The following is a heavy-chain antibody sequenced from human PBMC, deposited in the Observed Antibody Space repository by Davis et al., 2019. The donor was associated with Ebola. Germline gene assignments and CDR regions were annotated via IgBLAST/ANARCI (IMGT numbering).Heavy chain of an antibody. CDR1: GFTFSDYY. Sequence: GESLKISCAASGFTFSDYYMSWIRQAPGKGLEWVSYISSSGSTIYYADSVKGRFTISRDNAKNSLYLQMNSLRAEDTAVYYCARAVIGFPPDYWGQGTLVTVSS. CDR3: ARAVIGFPPDY. J-gene: IGHJ4*02. D-gene: IGHD2/OR15-2a*01. CDR2: ISSSGSTI. V-gene: IGHV3-11*04.